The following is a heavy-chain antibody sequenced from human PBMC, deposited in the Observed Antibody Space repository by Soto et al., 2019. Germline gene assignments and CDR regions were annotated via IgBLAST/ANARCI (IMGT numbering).Heavy chain of an antibody. D-gene: IGHD1-7*01. CDR2: ISDGGST. J-gene: IGHJ3*02. V-gene: IGHV4-59*01. Sequence: SETLSLTNNVSGGFICTYYWNWIRQSPEKRLECIGYISDGGSTNYNPSLKSRVTISVDTSKNQFSLKLSSVTAADTAVYYCARRDGNCVAFDIWGQGSMVT. CDR1: GGFICTYY. CDR3: ARRDGNCVAFDI.